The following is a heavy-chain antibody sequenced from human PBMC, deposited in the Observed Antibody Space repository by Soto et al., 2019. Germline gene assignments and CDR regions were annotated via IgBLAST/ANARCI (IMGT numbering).Heavy chain of an antibody. V-gene: IGHV3-23*01. J-gene: IGHJ4*02. Sequence: GGSLRLSCAASGFTFSSYAMSWVRQAPGKGLEWVSAISGSGGSTYYADSVKGRFTIPRDNSKNTLYLQMNSLRAEDTAVYYCAKRGVVGGTFDYWGQGTLVTVSS. CDR1: GFTFSSYA. CDR3: AKRGVVGGTFDY. D-gene: IGHD1-26*01. CDR2: ISGSGGST.